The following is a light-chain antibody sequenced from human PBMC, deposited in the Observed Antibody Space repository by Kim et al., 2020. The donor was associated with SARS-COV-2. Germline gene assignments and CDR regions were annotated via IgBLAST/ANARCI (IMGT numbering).Light chain of an antibody. CDR2: LNNDGSH. Sequence: QLVLTQSPSASASLGASVRLTCTLSSGHSSYDITWHQQQPQKGPRFLMKLNNDGSHLKGDGIPDRFSGSSSGAERYLIISSLQSEDEADYYCHTWSTDIVFGGGTKLT. CDR1: SGHSSYD. CDR3: HTWSTDIV. V-gene: IGLV4-69*01. J-gene: IGLJ2*01.